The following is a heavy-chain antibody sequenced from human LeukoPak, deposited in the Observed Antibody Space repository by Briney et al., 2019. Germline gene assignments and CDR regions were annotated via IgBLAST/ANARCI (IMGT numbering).Heavy chain of an antibody. CDR2: INQDGSEK. CDR3: AKVGSSIDFDY. J-gene: IGHJ4*02. D-gene: IGHD2-2*01. CDR1: GFTFSRSW. Sequence: PGESLRLSCAASGFTFSRSWVTWVRQAPGKRLEWVASINQDGSEKYYVDSVKGRFTISRDNAKNSLSLQMNSLGAEDTAVYYCAKVGSSIDFDYWGQGTLVTVSS. V-gene: IGHV3-7*01.